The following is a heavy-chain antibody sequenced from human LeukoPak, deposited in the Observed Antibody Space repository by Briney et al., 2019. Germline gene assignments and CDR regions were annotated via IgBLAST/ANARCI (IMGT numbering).Heavy chain of an antibody. CDR1: GGSFSGYY. Sequence: SETLSLTCAVYGGSFSGYYWSWIRQPPGKGLEWIGEINHSGSTNYNPSLKSRVTISVDTSKNQFSLKLSSVTAADTAVYYCARANIQLWSRGWFDPWGQGTLVTVSS. J-gene: IGHJ5*02. V-gene: IGHV4-34*01. D-gene: IGHD5-18*01. CDR2: INHSGST. CDR3: ARANIQLWSRGWFDP.